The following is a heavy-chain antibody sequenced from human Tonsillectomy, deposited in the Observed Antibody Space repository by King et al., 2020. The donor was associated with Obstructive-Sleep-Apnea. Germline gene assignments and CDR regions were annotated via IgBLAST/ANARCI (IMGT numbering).Heavy chain of an antibody. Sequence: VQLQESGPGLVKPSETLSLTCTVSGYSISSGYYWGWIRQPPGKGLEWIGSIYHSGSTYYNPSLKSRVTISVDTSKNQFSLKLGPVTAADTAVYYCARARQYSSSWYVGNWFDPWGQGTLVTVSS. J-gene: IGHJ5*02. V-gene: IGHV4-38-2*02. D-gene: IGHD6-13*01. CDR3: ARARQYSSSWYVGNWFDP. CDR1: GYSISSGYY. CDR2: IYHSGST.